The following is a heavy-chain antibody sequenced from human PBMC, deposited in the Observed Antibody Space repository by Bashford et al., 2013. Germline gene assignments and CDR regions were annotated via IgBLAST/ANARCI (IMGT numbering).Heavy chain of an antibody. V-gene: IGHV3-64*01. Sequence: VRQAPGKRLEYVSAIDSTGHPTYYANSVEGRFTISRDNYKSMLFLQMGSLRAEDTAVYYCATERGDWSYFDYWGQGALVTVSS. D-gene: IGHD2-21*01. CDR3: ATERGDWSYFDY. CDR2: IDSTGHPT. J-gene: IGHJ4*02.